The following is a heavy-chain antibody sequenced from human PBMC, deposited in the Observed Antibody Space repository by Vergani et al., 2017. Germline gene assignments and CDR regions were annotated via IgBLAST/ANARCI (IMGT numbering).Heavy chain of an antibody. CDR2: IIPILGIA. Sequence: QVQLVQSGAEVKKPGSSVKVSCKASGGTFSSYTISWVRQAPGQGLEWMGRIIPILGIANYAQKFQGRVTITADTSASTAYMELRSLRADDTAVYYCARYYGSGTSNWYFDLWGRGTLVTVSS. V-gene: IGHV1-69*02. CDR1: GGTFSSYT. J-gene: IGHJ2*01. CDR3: ARYYGSGTSNWYFDL. D-gene: IGHD3-10*01.